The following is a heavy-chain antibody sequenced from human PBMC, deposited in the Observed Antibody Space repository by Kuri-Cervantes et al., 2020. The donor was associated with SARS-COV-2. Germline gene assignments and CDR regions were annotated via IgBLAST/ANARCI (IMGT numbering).Heavy chain of an antibody. J-gene: IGHJ4*02. D-gene: IGHD6-6*01. Sequence: SETLSLTCAVYGGSFSGYYWSWIRQPPGKGLEWIGEINHSGSTNYNPSLKSRVTISVDTSKNQFSLKLSSVTAADTAVYYCARGDGRAARLVYWGQGNLVNVSS. CDR3: ARGDGRAARLVY. V-gene: IGHV4-34*01. CDR2: INHSGST. CDR1: GGSFSGYY.